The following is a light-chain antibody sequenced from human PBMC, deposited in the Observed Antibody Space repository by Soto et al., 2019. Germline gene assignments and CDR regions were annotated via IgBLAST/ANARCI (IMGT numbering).Light chain of an antibody. J-gene: IGKJ1*01. V-gene: IGKV3-11*01. CDR1: QSVGSH. CDR2: DAS. Sequence: EIVLTQSPATLSLSPGERGALSCRASQSVGSHLAWYQQKPGQAPRLLIYDASNRATGIPVRFRGSGSETDFTLTISSLEPEDFAVYYCQHYNSYSEAFGQGTKVELK. CDR3: QHYNSYSEA.